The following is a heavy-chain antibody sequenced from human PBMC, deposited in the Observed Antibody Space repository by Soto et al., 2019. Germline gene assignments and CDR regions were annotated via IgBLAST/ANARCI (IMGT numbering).Heavy chain of an antibody. J-gene: IGHJ6*02. D-gene: IGHD5-18*01. V-gene: IGHV1-69*01. Sequence: QVQLVQSGAEVKKPGSSVKVSCKASGGTFSTYAISWVRQAPGQGLEWVGGIIPIFGTANYAQKFQGSVTITADESTSTAYMELSSLRSEDTAVYYCARAAYSYGTAYLSYYYGMDVWGQGTTVTVSS. CDR1: GGTFSTYA. CDR3: ARAAYSYGTAYLSYYYGMDV. CDR2: IIPIFGTA.